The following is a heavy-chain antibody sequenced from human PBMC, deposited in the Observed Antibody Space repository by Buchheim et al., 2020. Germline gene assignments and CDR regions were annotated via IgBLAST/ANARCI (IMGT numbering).Heavy chain of an antibody. V-gene: IGHV2-5*02. Sequence: QITLKESGPTLVKPTQTLTLTCTFSGFSLRTSGVGVGWIRQSPGKALEWLALIYWDDDKRYSPSLKSRLTITKDPPKNQVVLTMTNMDPVDTATYFCARRLRNSSGKRGFDPWGQGTL. CDR3: ARRLRNSSGKRGFDP. CDR1: GFSLRTSGVG. J-gene: IGHJ5*02. CDR2: IYWDDDK. D-gene: IGHD6-19*01.